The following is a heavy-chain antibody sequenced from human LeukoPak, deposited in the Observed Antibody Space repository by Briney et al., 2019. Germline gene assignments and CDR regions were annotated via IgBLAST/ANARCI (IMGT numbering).Heavy chain of an antibody. J-gene: IGHJ6*03. CDR2: INPNSGGT. V-gene: IGHV1-2*02. CDR1: GYTFTGYY. CDR3: ARSRLGELSRQHYMDV. D-gene: IGHD3-16*02. Sequence: GASVKVSCKASGYTFTGYYMHWVRQAPGQGLEWMGWINPNSGGTNYAQKFQGRVTMTRDTSISTAYMELSRLRSEDTAVYYCARSRLGELSRQHYMDVWGKGTTVTVSS.